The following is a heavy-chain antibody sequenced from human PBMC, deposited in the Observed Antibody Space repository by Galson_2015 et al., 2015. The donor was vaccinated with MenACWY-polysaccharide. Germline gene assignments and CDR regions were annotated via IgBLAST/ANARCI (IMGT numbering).Heavy chain of an antibody. CDR1: GFTFSGNW. D-gene: IGHD3-3*01. V-gene: IGHV3-74*01. CDR2: INSDGRST. J-gene: IGHJ4*02. Sequence: SLRLSCAASGFTFSGNWMHWVRQAPGKGLVWVSRINSDGRSTSYADSVKGRFTTSRDNAKNTLYLQMNSLSAEDTAVYYCARGRVRFPENYYFGYWDQGPLLTVSS. CDR3: ARGRVRFPENYYFGY.